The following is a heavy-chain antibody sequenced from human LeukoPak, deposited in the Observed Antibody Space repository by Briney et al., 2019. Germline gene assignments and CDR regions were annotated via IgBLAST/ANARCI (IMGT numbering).Heavy chain of an antibody. V-gene: IGHV1-8*01. D-gene: IGHD4-17*01. Sequence: ASVKVSCKASGYTFTSYDINWVRQATGQGLEWMGWMNPNSGNTGYAQKFQGRVTMTRNTSISTAYMELSSLRSEDTAVYYCARGGVIYGDYVSYYYYGMDVWGQGTTVTVSS. CDR1: GYTFTSYD. CDR3: ARGGVIYGDYVSYYYYGMDV. CDR2: MNPNSGNT. J-gene: IGHJ6*02.